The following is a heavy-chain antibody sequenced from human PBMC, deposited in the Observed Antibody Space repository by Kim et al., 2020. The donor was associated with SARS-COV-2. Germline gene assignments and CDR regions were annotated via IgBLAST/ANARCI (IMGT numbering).Heavy chain of an antibody. J-gene: IGHJ5*02. D-gene: IGHD2-2*02. CDR1: GYTFTSYY. CDR2: INPSGGST. V-gene: IGHV1-46*01. Sequence: ASVKVSCKASGYTFTSYYMHWVRQAPGQGLEWMGIINPSGGSTSYAQKFQGRVTMTRDTSTSTVYMELSSLRSEDTAVYYCARDLDDIVVVPAAIGSNWFDPWGQGTLVTVSS. CDR3: ARDLDDIVVVPAAIGSNWFDP.